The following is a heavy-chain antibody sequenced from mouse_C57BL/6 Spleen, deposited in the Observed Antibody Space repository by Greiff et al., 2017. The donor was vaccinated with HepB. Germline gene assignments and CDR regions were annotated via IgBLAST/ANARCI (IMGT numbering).Heavy chain of an antibody. V-gene: IGHV1-26*01. CDR3: ARGVPYLPYYYAMDC. CDR2: INPNNGGT. J-gene: IGHJ4*01. CDR1: GYTFTDYY. D-gene: IGHD5-5*01. Sequence: EVQLQQSGPELVKPGASVKISCKASGYTFTDYYMNWVKQSHGKSLEWIGDINPNNGGTSYNQKFKGKATLTVDKSSSTAYMELRSLPSEDSAVYYCARGVPYLPYYYAMDCWGQGTSVTASS.